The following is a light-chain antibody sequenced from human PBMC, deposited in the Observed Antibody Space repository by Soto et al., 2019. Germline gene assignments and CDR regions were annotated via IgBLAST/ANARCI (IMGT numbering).Light chain of an antibody. Sequence: IVLTQSQGTLSLSPAQRATLSYRASQSVSSSYLAWYLQKPGQAARLIIYRASSRASGITDRFSGSGSGTDFTLTISRMEPEDFAVYYCQQYGRSPLTCGGGTQVDI. V-gene: IGKV3-20*01. CDR2: RAS. CDR3: QQYGRSPLT. CDR1: QSVSSSY. J-gene: IGKJ4*01.